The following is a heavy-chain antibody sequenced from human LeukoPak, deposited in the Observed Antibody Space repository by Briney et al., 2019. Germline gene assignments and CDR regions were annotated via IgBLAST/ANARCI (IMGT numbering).Heavy chain of an antibody. V-gene: IGHV1-24*01. CDR2: FDPEDGET. CDR1: GYTLTELS. CDR3: ARSNWGPRDYFDY. D-gene: IGHD7-27*01. J-gene: IGHJ4*02. Sequence: ASVKVSCKVSGYTLTELSMHWVRQAPGKGLEWMGGFDPEDGETIYAQKFQGRVTMTRDTSISTAYMELSRLRSDDTAVYYCARSNWGPRDYFDYWGQGTLVTVSS.